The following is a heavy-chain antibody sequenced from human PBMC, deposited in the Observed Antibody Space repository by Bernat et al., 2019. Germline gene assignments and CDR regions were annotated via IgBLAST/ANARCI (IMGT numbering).Heavy chain of an antibody. CDR3: AKDGGYSFRGLPNWFDP. V-gene: IGHV1-46*01. CDR2: INPSGGST. D-gene: IGHD5-18*01. J-gene: IGHJ5*02. Sequence: QVQLVQSGAEVKKPGASVKVSCKASGYTFTSYYMHWVRQAPGQGLEWMGIINPSGGSTSYAQKFQGRVTMTRDTSTSTVYMELSSLRSEDTAVYYCAKDGGYSFRGLPNWFDPWGQGTLVTVSS. CDR1: GYTFTSYY.